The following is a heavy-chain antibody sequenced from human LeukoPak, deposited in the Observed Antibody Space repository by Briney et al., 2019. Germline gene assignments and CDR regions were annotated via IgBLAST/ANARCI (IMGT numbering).Heavy chain of an antibody. D-gene: IGHD3-22*01. CDR3: AVMHRYYDGSGYWVQ. CDR1: GFTFGSYA. V-gene: IGHV3-23*01. Sequence: GGSLRLSCAASGFTFGSYAMSWVRQAPGKGLEWVSGISTSGGTTSYAESVKGRFTVSRDYPRNTLYMEMNSLRDEDTAVYYCAVMHRYYDGSGYWVQWGQGTLVTVSS. CDR2: ISTSGGTT. J-gene: IGHJ4*02.